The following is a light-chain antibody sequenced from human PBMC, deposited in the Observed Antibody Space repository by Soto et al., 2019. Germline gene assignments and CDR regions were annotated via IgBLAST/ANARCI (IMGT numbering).Light chain of an antibody. CDR3: QQSFSTPWT. CDR1: QGISSY. V-gene: IGKV1-39*01. Sequence: DIQMTQSPSSLSASVGDSVTITCRASQGISSYLNWYQQKPGKAPKLLIYGTSTLHSGVPSRFSGGASGMDLTLTISSLQPEDFATYFCQQSFSTPWTFGQGTQVE. J-gene: IGKJ1*01. CDR2: GTS.